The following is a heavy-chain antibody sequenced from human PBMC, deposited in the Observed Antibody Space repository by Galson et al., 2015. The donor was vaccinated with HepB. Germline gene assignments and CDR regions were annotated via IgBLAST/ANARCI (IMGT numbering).Heavy chain of an antibody. CDR1: GYTFTSYY. CDR2: INPSGGST. CDR3: ARDLTEYCSSTSCYRVYAFDI. J-gene: IGHJ3*02. Sequence: SVKVSCKASGYTFTSYYMHWVRQAPGQGLEWMGIINPSGGSTSYAQKFQGGVTMTRDTSTSTVYMELSSLRSEDTAVYYCARDLTEYCSSTSCYRVYAFDIWGQGTMVTVSS. D-gene: IGHD2-2*01. V-gene: IGHV1-46*01.